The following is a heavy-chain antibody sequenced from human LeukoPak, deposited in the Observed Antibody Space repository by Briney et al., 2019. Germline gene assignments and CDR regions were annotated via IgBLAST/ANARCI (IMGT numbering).Heavy chain of an antibody. CDR3: ARGRYYYDSSGYYFDY. CDR2: INPSGGST. V-gene: IGHV1-46*01. D-gene: IGHD3-22*01. Sequence: ASVKVSCKASGYTFTSYYMHWVRQAPGQGLEWMGIINPSGGSTSYAQKFQGRVTMTRDTSTSTVYMELSSLRSEHTAVYYCARGRYYYDSSGYYFDYWGQGTLVTVSS. J-gene: IGHJ4*02. CDR1: GYTFTSYY.